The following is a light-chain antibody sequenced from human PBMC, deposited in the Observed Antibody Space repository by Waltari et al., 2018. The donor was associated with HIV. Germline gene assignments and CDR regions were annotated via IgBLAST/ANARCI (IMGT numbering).Light chain of an antibody. Sequence: QSALTQPPSASGSPGQSVTIPCTGTSRDVGRYAYVPWYQQHPGKAPKLLISEVNKRPSGVPDRFSGAKSGNTASLTVSGLQAEDEAEYSCTSYAGINPVAFGGGTKLTVL. CDR1: SRDVGRYAY. J-gene: IGLJ2*01. CDR3: TSYAGINPVA. CDR2: EVN. V-gene: IGLV2-8*01.